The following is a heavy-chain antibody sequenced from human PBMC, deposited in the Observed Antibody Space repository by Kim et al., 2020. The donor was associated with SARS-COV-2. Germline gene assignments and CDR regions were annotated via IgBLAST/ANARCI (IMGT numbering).Heavy chain of an antibody. CDR2: IYHSGST. V-gene: IGHV4-4*02. CDR1: GGSISSSNW. D-gene: IGHD3-10*01. CDR3: ARVGTGGSGTRGYYYYYGMDV. Sequence: SETLSLTCAVSGGSISSSNWWSWVRQPPGKGLEWIGEIYHSGSTNYNPSLKSRVTISVDKSKNQFSLKLSSVTAADTAVYYCARVGTGGSGTRGYYYYYGMDVWGQGTTVTVSS. J-gene: IGHJ6*02.